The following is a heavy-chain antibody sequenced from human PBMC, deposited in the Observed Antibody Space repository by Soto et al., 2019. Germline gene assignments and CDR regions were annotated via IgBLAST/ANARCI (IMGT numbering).Heavy chain of an antibody. D-gene: IGHD2-15*01. V-gene: IGHV4-31*03. J-gene: IGHJ4*02. CDR3: ATMGTPATGLYFFDY. CDR2: FYYSGST. CDR1: GGSISTGGYY. Sequence: SETLSLTCTVSGGSISTGGYYWNWIRQHPGKGLEWIGYFYYSGSTYYNPSLKSRVTISVNTSKNQFSLKLSSVTAADTAVYYCATMGTPATGLYFFDYWGQGSLVTVSS.